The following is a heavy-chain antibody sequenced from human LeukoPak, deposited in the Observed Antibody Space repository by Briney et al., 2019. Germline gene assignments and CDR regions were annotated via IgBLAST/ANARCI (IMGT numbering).Heavy chain of an antibody. V-gene: IGHV4-4*07. CDR2: IYTSGST. CDR3: ARDKHHDFWSGRGYYFDY. CDR1: GGSISSYY. D-gene: IGHD3-3*01. Sequence: PSETLSLTCTVSGGSISSYYWSWIRQPAGKGLEWIGRIYTSGSTNYNPSLKSRVTMSVDTSKNQFSLKLGSVTAADTAVYYCARDKHHDFWSGRGYYFDYWGQGTLVTVSS. J-gene: IGHJ4*02.